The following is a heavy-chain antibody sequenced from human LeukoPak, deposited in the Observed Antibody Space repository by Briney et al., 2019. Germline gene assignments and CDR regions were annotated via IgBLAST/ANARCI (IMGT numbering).Heavy chain of an antibody. V-gene: IGHV2-70*11. Sequence: SGPALVKPTQTLTLTCTFSGVSLRTSGMCVSWIRQPPRKALEWLARIDWDDDKYYSTSLKTRLTISKDTSKNQVVLTMTNMDPVDTATHYCARDMITFGGVIHPSFDYWGQGTLVTVSS. CDR2: IDWDDDK. D-gene: IGHD3-16*02. CDR1: GVSLRTSGMC. J-gene: IGHJ4*02. CDR3: ARDMITFGGVIHPSFDY.